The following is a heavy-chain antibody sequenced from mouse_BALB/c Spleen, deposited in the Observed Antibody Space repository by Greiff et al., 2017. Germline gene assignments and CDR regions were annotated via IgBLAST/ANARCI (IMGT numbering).Heavy chain of an antibody. CDR1: GYSITSGYY. V-gene: IGHV3-6*02. CDR2: ISYDGSN. CDR3: ARQGYTAYFDY. Sequence: EVKLEESGPGLVKPSQSLSLTCSVTGYSITSGYYWNWIRQFPGNKLEWMGYISYDGSNNYNPSLKNRISITRDTSKNQFFLKLNSVTTEDTATYYCARQGYTAYFDYWGQGTTLTVSS. D-gene: IGHD2-2*01. J-gene: IGHJ2*01.